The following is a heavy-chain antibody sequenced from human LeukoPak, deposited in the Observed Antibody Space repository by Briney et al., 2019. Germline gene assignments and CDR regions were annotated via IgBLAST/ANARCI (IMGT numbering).Heavy chain of an antibody. CDR3: ARHHYYGSGSRYYYYYYYMDV. CDR1: GYSFTSYW. CDR2: IYPGDSDT. D-gene: IGHD3-10*01. Sequence: KLGESLKISCKGSGYSFTSYWIGWVRQMPGKGLEWMGIIYPGDSDTRYSPSFQGQVTISADESISTAYLQWSSLKASDTAMYYCARHHYYGSGSRYYYYYYYMDVWGKGTTVTVSS. J-gene: IGHJ6*03. V-gene: IGHV5-51*01.